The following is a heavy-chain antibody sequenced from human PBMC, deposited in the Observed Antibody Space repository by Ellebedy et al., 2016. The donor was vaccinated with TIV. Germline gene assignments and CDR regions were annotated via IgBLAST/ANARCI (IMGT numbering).Heavy chain of an antibody. J-gene: IGHJ4*02. CDR3: AKGYRYNWNTLDY. Sequence: GGSLRLXCAASGFTFSSYAMSWVRQAPGKGLEWVAVISYDGSNKYYADSVKGRFTISRDNSKNTLYLQMNSLRAEDTAVYYCAKGYRYNWNTLDYWGQGTLVTVSS. D-gene: IGHD1/OR15-1a*01. V-gene: IGHV3-30*18. CDR2: ISYDGSNK. CDR1: GFTFSSYA.